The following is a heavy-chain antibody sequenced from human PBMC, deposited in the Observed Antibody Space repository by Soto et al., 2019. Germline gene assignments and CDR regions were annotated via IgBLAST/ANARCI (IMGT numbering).Heavy chain of an antibody. CDR1: GGSISSGGYY. D-gene: IGHD2-15*01. V-gene: IGHV4-31*03. CDR3: ARDGYCSGGSCYSGWFDP. J-gene: IGHJ5*02. Sequence: QVQLQESGPGLVKPSQTLSLTCTVSGGSISSGGYYWSWIRQHPGKGLEWIGYIYYSGSTYYNPSLKSRVTISVDTSKNQFSLKLSSVTAADTAVYYCARDGYCSGGSCYSGWFDPWGQGTLVTVSS. CDR2: IYYSGST.